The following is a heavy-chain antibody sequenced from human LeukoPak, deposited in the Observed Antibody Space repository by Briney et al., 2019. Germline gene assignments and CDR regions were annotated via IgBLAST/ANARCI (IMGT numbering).Heavy chain of an antibody. CDR1: GDSISSYS. CDR3: TRGSIAYYYMDV. Sequence: SGTLSLTCSVSGDSISSYSWSWIRQPPGKGLEWIGNIYYSGSTNYNPSLKSRVTISVDTSKNQFSLKLSSVTAADTAVYYCTRGSIAYYYMDVWGKGTTVTISS. J-gene: IGHJ6*03. V-gene: IGHV4-59*01. D-gene: IGHD3-22*01. CDR2: IYYSGST.